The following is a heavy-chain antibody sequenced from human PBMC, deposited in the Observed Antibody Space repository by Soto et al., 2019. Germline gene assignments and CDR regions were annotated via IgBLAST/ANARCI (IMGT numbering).Heavy chain of an antibody. D-gene: IGHD3-22*01. CDR3: ARAYYYDSSGYQKYYYYYGMDV. Sequence: SVKVSCKASGGTFSSYTISCLRQAPGQGLEWMGRIIPILGIANYAQKFQGRVTITADKSTSTAYMELSSLRSEDTAVYYCARAYYYDSSGYQKYYYYYGMDVWGQGTTVTVSS. CDR2: IIPILGIA. J-gene: IGHJ6*02. V-gene: IGHV1-69*02. CDR1: GGTFSSYT.